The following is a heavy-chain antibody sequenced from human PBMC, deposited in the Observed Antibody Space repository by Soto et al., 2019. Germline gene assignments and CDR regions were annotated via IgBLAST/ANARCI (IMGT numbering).Heavy chain of an antibody. Sequence: PSETLSLTCIVSGSSISPYYWTWIRQPPGKGLEWIGNIYYSGSTNYNPSLKSRVTISVDTSKKQFSLKLTSVTAADTAVYYCSRVGGYYGDYPTFDYWGQGTRVTVSS. CDR1: GSSISPYY. CDR2: IYYSGST. D-gene: IGHD4-17*01. CDR3: SRVGGYYGDYPTFDY. V-gene: IGHV4-59*01. J-gene: IGHJ4*02.